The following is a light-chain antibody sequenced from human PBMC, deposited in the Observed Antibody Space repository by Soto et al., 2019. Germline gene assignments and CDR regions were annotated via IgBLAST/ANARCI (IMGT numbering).Light chain of an antibody. CDR1: QSVSSN. J-gene: IGKJ5*01. CDR3: QQYNNWPPH. V-gene: IGKV3-15*01. Sequence: EILVTQSPATLSVSPGERATLSCRASQSVSSNLAWYRQQPGQAPRLLIYGASTRATGIPARFSGSGSETEFTLTLSSLQSEDFAVYYCQQYNNWPPHFGQGTRLEIK. CDR2: GAS.